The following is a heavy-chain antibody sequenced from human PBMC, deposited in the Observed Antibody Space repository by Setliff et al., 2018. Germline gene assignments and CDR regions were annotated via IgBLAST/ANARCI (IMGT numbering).Heavy chain of an antibody. V-gene: IGHV1-2*06. CDR1: GYAFTGYY. CDR3: ARGYSSSWQSRMGFDP. D-gene: IGHD6-13*01. J-gene: IGHJ5*02. Sequence: GASVKVSCKASGYAFTGYYIHWVRQAPGQGLEWMGRINPNSGGTNYAQKFQGRVTMTRDTSISTAYMELSRLTSDDTAVYYCARGYSSSWQSRMGFDPWGQGTLVTVSS. CDR2: INPNSGGT.